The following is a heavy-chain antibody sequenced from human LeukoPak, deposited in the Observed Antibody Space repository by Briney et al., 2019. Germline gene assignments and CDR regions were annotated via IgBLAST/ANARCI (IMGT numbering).Heavy chain of an antibody. CDR2: FIPMLDRA. CDR1: GGTFSNYA. Sequence: SAKVSCKASGGTFSNYAISWVRQAPGQGLEWMGRFIPMLDRANYAQKFQGRVTITADKSTSTAYMELSSLRSEDTALYYCARKGSVGYYEWDWDYYYGMDVWGQGTTVTVSS. D-gene: IGHD3-3*01. CDR3: ARKGSVGYYEWDWDYYYGMDV. V-gene: IGHV1-69*04. J-gene: IGHJ6*02.